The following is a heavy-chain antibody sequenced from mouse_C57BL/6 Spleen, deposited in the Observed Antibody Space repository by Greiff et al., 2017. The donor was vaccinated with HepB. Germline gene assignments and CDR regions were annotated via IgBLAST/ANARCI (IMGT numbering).Heavy chain of an antibody. V-gene: IGHV1-66*01. CDR1: GYSFTSYY. CDR3: ARDYDYDVRFAY. Sequence: VQLQQSGPELVKPGASVKISCKASGYSFTSYYIHWVKQRPGQGLEWIGWIYPGSGNTKYNEKFKGKATLTADTSSSTAYMQLSSLTSEDSAVYYCARDYDYDVRFAYWGQGTLVTVSA. CDR2: IYPGSGNT. J-gene: IGHJ3*01. D-gene: IGHD2-4*01.